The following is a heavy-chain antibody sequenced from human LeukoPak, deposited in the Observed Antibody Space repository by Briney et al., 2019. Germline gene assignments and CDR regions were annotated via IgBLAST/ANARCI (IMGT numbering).Heavy chain of an antibody. V-gene: IGHV3-30*02. CDR1: GFTLSSYG. J-gene: IGHJ4*02. CDR2: VRYDGSNT. D-gene: IGHD3-3*01. Sequence: PGGSLRLSCAASGFTLSSYGMHWVRQAPGKGLEWVAFVRYDGSNTYYADSVKGRFTISRDNSKNTLYLQMNSLRAEDTAVYYCAKDRSGNFDYWGQGTLVTVSS. CDR3: AKDRSGNFDY.